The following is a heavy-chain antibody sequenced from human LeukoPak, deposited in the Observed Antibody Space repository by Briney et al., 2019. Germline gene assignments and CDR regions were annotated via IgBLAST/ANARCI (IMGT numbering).Heavy chain of an antibody. Sequence: PGRSLRLSCAASGFTFSSYGMHWVRQAPGKGLEWVAVISYDGSNEYYADSVKGRFTISRDNSKNTLYLQMNSLRAEDTAVYYCAKDLSGSYFHWGQGTLVTVSS. V-gene: IGHV3-30*18. D-gene: IGHD1-26*01. CDR1: GFTFSSYG. J-gene: IGHJ4*02. CDR3: AKDLSGSYFH. CDR2: ISYDGSNE.